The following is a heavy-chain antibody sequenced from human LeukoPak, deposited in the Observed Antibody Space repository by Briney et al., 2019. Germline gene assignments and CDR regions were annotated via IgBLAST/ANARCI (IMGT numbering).Heavy chain of an antibody. D-gene: IGHD6-13*01. CDR2: ISGSGGST. V-gene: IGHV3-23*01. CDR1: GFTFSSYA. CDR3: AKPLKKLIAAAGSPGY. J-gene: IGHJ4*02. Sequence: GGSLRLSCAASGFTFSSYAMSWVRQAPGKGLEWVSAISGSGGSTYYADSVKGRFTISRDNSKNTLYLQMNSLRAEDTAVYYCAKPLKKLIAAAGSPGYWGQGTLVTVSS.